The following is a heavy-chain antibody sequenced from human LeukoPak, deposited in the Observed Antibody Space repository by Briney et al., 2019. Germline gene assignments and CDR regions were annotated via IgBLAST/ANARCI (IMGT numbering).Heavy chain of an antibody. CDR2: IYTGGST. V-gene: IGHV3-53*01. Sequence: GGSLRLSCAASGFTFSSYGMNWVRQAPGKGLEWVSVIYTGGSTYYADSVKGRFTISRDKSKNTLYLQMNSLRAEDTAVYYCARGLPAFDMWGQGTMVTVSS. CDR1: GFTFSSYG. J-gene: IGHJ3*02. CDR3: ARGLPAFDM.